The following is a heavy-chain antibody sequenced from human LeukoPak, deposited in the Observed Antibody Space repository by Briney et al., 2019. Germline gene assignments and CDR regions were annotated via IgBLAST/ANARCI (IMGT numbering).Heavy chain of an antibody. J-gene: IGHJ3*02. Sequence: PSETLSHTCAVSGGSLSSNNWWSWVRPPPGKGLEWIGEIYHSGSTNHNPSLKSRVTISVGKSKNQFSLKMSCVTAAETAVYYCARVASIAAAGYAFDIWGQGTMVTVSS. V-gene: IGHV4-4*02. CDR1: GGSLSSNNW. CDR3: ARVASIAAAGYAFDI. D-gene: IGHD6-13*01. CDR2: IYHSGST.